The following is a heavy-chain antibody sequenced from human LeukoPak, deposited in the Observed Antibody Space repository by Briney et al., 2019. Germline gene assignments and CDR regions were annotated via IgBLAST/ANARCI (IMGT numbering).Heavy chain of an antibody. Sequence: GGSLRLSCAASGFTFSDYSMNWVRQAPGKGLEWVSYIDGSGDTIYYADSVKGRFTISRDNAKNSLDLQMNSLRDEDTAVYYCSRRFDCWGQGTLVTVSS. CDR1: GFTFSDYS. V-gene: IGHV3-48*02. CDR2: IDGSGDTI. J-gene: IGHJ4*02. CDR3: SRRFDC.